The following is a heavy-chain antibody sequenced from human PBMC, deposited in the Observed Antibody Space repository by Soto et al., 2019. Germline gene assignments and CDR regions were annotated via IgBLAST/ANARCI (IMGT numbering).Heavy chain of an antibody. D-gene: IGHD6-19*01. J-gene: IGHJ4*02. CDR2: MSHDGSNK. Sequence: PGGSLRLSCAASGFTFSSYGMHWVRQAPGKGLEWVAVMSHDGSNKCYADSVKGRFTISGDNSKNTLYLQMNSLRTEDTAMYYCARDPSDYNSGWYYFDYWGQGTLVTVSS. CDR1: GFTFSSYG. CDR3: ARDPSDYNSGWYYFDY. V-gene: IGHV3-30*03.